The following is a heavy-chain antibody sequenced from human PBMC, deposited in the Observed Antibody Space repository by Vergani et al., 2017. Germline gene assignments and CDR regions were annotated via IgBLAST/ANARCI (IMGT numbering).Heavy chain of an antibody. CDR2: INPNSGGT. D-gene: IGHD3-10*01. CDR1: GDTFTGYY. CDR3: ARTRSSGYYGSGSYYGDYFDY. Sequence: QVQLVQSGAEVKKPGASVKVSCKASGDTFTGYYMHWVRQAPGQGLEWMGWINPNSGGTNYAQKFQGRVTMTRDTSISTAYMELSRLRSDDTAVYYCARTRSSGYYGSGSYYGDYFDYWGQGTLVTVSS. J-gene: IGHJ4*02. V-gene: IGHV1-2*02.